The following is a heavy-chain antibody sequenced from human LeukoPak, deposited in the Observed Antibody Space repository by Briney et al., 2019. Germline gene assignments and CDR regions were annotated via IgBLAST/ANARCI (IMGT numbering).Heavy chain of an antibody. V-gene: IGHV3-48*01. CDR1: GFTFSSYS. Sequence: GGSLRLSCAASGFTFSSYSMNWVRQAPGKGLEWVSYISSSSSTIYYADSVKGRFTISRDNSKNTLYLQMNSLRAEDTAVYYCARDRNSYYGSGTYYNDYYYGMDVWGQGTTVTVSS. J-gene: IGHJ6*02. D-gene: IGHD3-10*01. CDR3: ARDRNSYYGSGTYYNDYYYGMDV. CDR2: ISSSSSTI.